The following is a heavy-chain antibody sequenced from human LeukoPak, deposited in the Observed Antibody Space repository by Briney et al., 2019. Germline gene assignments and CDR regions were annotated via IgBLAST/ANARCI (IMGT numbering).Heavy chain of an antibody. D-gene: IGHD4-17*01. CDR1: GFTFSNAW. J-gene: IGHJ6*02. Sequence: GGSLRLSCAASGFTFSNAWMSRVRQAPGKGLEWLGRIRSKTDGETIDYAAPVKGRFTISRDDSETTLYLQMSSLKRAGTGVYYCTTNTVTKEGLDVWGQGTTVTVSS. CDR3: TTNTVTKEGLDV. V-gene: IGHV3-15*01. CDR2: IRSKTDGETI.